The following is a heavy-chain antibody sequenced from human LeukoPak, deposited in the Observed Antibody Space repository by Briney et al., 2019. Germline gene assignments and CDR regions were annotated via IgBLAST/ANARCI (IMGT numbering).Heavy chain of an antibody. D-gene: IGHD4-17*01. CDR1: GFTVSSNY. Sequence: GGSLRLSCAASGFTVSSNYMSWVRQAPGKGLEWVSVIYSGGSTYYADSVKGRFTISRDNSKNTLYLQMNSLRAEDTAVYYCARDRWDYGDYDDAFDIWGQGTMVTVSS. CDR3: ARDRWDYGDYDDAFDI. CDR2: IYSGGST. V-gene: IGHV3-66*01. J-gene: IGHJ3*02.